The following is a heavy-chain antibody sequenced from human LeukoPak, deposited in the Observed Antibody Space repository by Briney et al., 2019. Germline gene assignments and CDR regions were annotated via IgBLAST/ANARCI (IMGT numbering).Heavy chain of an antibody. CDR1: GGSFSGYY. D-gene: IGHD6-19*01. V-gene: IGHV4-34*01. J-gene: IGHJ3*02. CDR2: INHSGST. Sequence: SETLSLTCAVYGGSFSGYYWSWIRQPPGKGLEWIGEINHSGSTNYNPSLKSRVTISVGTSKNQFSLKLSSVTAADTAVYYCARASLRIAVAGIGAFDIWGQGTMVTVSS. CDR3: ARASLRIAVAGIGAFDI.